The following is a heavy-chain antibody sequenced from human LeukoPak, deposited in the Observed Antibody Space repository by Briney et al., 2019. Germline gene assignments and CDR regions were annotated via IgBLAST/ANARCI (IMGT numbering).Heavy chain of an antibody. J-gene: IGHJ5*02. D-gene: IGHD2-8*01. Sequence: GRSLRLSCAASGFTFSHYTMHWVRQAPGKGLEWVAVMSYDGSIEYYADSVKGRFTLSRDNSKNTLYLQVNSLRAEDTAVYYCARDLTPLMSQSRGNWFDPWGQGTLVTVSS. CDR2: MSYDGSIE. CDR3: ARDLTPLMSQSRGNWFDP. V-gene: IGHV3-30*01. CDR1: GFTFSHYT.